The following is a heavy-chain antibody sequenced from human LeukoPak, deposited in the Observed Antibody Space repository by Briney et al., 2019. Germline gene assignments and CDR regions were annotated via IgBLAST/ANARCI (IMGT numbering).Heavy chain of an antibody. V-gene: IGHV1-69*05. J-gene: IGHJ4*02. D-gene: IGHD5-18*01. CDR1: GGTFNSYA. CDR2: IIPIFGTA. CDR3: ARDLDTALEFDY. Sequence: SVKVSCKASGGTFNSYAISWVRQAPGQGLEWMGRIIPIFGTANYAQKFQGRVTITTDESTSTAYMELSSLRSEDTAVYYCARDLDTALEFDYWGQGTLVTVSS.